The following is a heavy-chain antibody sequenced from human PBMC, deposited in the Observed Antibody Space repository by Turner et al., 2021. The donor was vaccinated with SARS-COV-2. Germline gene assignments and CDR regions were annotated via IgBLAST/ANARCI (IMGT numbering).Heavy chain of an antibody. J-gene: IGHJ6*02. CDR3: TTDASWEKHYYYYYYGMDV. CDR2: IKSKTDGGTT. D-gene: IGHD1-26*01. V-gene: IGHV3-15*01. CDR1: GFTFSNAW. Sequence: EVQLVESGGGLVKPGGSLRLSCAASGFTFSNAWMSWVRQDPGKGLEWVGRIKSKTDGGTTDYAAPMKGRFTISRDESKNTLYLQMNSLKTEDTAVYYCTTDASWEKHYYYYYYGMDVWGQGTTVTVSS.